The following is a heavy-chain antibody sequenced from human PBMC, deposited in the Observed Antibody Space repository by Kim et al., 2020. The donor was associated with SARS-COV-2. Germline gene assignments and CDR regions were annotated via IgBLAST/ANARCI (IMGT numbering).Heavy chain of an antibody. Sequence: SVKGRFTISRDNSKHTLYLQMNSRRAEDTAVYYCANEGQGFDILTGYGVWGQGTTVTVSS. CDR3: ANEGQGFDILTGYGV. V-gene: IGHV3-23*01. J-gene: IGHJ6*02. D-gene: IGHD3-9*01.